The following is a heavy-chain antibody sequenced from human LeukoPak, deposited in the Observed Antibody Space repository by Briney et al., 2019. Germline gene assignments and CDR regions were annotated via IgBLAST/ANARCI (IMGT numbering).Heavy chain of an antibody. J-gene: IGHJ4*02. CDR3: ARPQTYYYDSSGYVR. V-gene: IGHV1-69*05. Sequence: GASVKVSCKASGYTFSSYAISWVRQAPGQGLEWMGRIIPIFGTANYAQKFQGRVTITTDESTSTAYMELSSLRSEDTAVYYCARPQTYYYDSSGYVRWGQGTLVTVSS. CDR1: GYTFSSYA. CDR2: IIPIFGTA. D-gene: IGHD3-22*01.